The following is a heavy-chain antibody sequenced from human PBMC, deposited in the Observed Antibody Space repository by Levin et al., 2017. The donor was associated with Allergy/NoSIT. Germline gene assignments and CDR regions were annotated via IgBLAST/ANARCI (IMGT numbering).Heavy chain of an antibody. CDR3: ARGGDSSSALSWYFDL. Sequence: GESLKISCAASGFTFSSYGMHWVRQAPGKGLEWVAVIWYDGSNKYYADSVKGRFTISRDNSKNTLYLQMNSLRAEDTAVYYCARGGDSSSALSWYFDLWGRGTLVTVSS. J-gene: IGHJ2*01. V-gene: IGHV3-33*01. CDR1: GFTFSSYG. D-gene: IGHD6-6*01. CDR2: IWYDGSNK.